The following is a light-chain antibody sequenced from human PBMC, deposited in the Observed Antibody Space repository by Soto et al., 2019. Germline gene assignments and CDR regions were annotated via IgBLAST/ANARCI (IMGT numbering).Light chain of an antibody. Sequence: EIVLTQSPGTLSLSPGERATLSCRASQSVSSSYLAWYQQKAGQAPRLLTYGASTRATGIPARFSGSGSGTEFTLTISTLQSEDVAIYYCQQYNSWPPYTFGQGTKVDIK. J-gene: IGKJ2*01. CDR1: QSVSSSY. CDR2: GAS. V-gene: IGKV3-15*01. CDR3: QQYNSWPPYT.